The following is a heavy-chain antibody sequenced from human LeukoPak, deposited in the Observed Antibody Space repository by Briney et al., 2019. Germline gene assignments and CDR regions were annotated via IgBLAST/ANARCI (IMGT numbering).Heavy chain of an antibody. CDR3: ARWYSSGWAFDY. CDR1: GGSISTYY. V-gene: IGHV4-59*08. D-gene: IGHD6-19*01. Sequence: SETLSLTCAVSGGSISTYYWSWIRQPPGKGLEWIGYINYSGSTNYNPSLKSRVTISVDTSKNQFSLKLSSVTAADRAVYYCARWYSSGWAFDYWGQGTLVTVSS. J-gene: IGHJ4*02. CDR2: INYSGST.